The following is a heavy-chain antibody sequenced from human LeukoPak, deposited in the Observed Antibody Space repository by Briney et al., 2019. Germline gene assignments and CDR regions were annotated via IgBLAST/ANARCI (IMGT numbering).Heavy chain of an antibody. V-gene: IGHV3-23*01. Sequence: PGGSLRLSCVVSGFTFSGYGLSWVRQTPGKGLEWVSATSYSGDGAYYADSVRGRFTASRDNSKNTLYLQMNSLRAEDTAVYYCAKGAVAGLIDYWGQGTLVTVSS. CDR2: TSYSGDGA. CDR3: AKGAVAGLIDY. CDR1: GFTFSGYG. D-gene: IGHD6-19*01. J-gene: IGHJ4*02.